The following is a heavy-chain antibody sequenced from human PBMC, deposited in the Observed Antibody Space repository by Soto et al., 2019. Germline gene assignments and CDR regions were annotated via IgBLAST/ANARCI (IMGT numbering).Heavy chain of an antibody. CDR1: GFTFSDYY. Sequence: PGGSLRLSCAASGFTFSDYYMSWIRQAPGKGLECISYISDSATSTHYADSVKGRFTISRDNAKTSLYLHMNSLRVEDTAVYYGARDTAFIASGLFDPWGMGTLVTVSS. CDR3: ARDTAFIASGLFDP. D-gene: IGHD3-3*01. V-gene: IGHV3-11*01. CDR2: ISDSATST. J-gene: IGHJ5*02.